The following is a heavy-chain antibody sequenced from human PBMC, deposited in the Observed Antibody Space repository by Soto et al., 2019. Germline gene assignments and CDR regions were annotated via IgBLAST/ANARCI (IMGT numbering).Heavy chain of an antibody. CDR2: ISGSGGST. CDR1: GFTFSSYA. Sequence: GGSLRLSCAASGFTFSSYAMSWVRQAPGKGLEWVSAISGSGGSTYYADSVKGRFTISRDNSKNTLYLQMNSLRAEDTAVYYCAKGYYDSSGYYLGLDYWGQGTLVTVSS. D-gene: IGHD3-22*01. V-gene: IGHV3-23*01. CDR3: AKGYYDSSGYYLGLDY. J-gene: IGHJ4*02.